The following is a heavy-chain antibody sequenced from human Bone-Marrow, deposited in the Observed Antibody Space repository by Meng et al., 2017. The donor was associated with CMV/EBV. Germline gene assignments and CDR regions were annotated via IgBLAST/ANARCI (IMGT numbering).Heavy chain of an antibody. Sequence: QTLSLTCAVYGGSFSGYYWSWIRQPPGKGLEWIGEINHSGSTNYNPSLKSRVTISVDTSKNQFSLKLSSVTAADTAVYYCARGAGLDYWGQGTLVTVSS. CDR2: INHSGST. CDR3: ARGAGLDY. CDR1: GGSFSGYY. V-gene: IGHV4-34*01. J-gene: IGHJ4*02.